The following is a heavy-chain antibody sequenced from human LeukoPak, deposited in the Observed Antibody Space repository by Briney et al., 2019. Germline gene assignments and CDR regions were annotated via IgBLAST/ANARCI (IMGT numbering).Heavy chain of an antibody. CDR2: IWYDGSNK. V-gene: IGHV3-33*06. J-gene: IGHJ4*02. Sequence: PGGSLRLSCAASRFTFSSYGMHWVRQAPGKGLEWVAVIWYDGSNKYYADSVKGRFTISRDNSKNTLYLQMNSLRAEDTAVYYCAKDLYAPITMVRGVRISYYFDYWGQGTLVTVSS. CDR3: AKDLYAPITMVRGVRISYYFDY. CDR1: RFTFSSYG. D-gene: IGHD3-10*01.